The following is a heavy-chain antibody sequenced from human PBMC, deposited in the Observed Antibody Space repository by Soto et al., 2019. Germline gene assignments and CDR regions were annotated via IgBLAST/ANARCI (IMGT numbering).Heavy chain of an antibody. CDR3: VKGGGQQLVSYYYYGMDV. J-gene: IGHJ6*02. V-gene: IGHV3-64D*08. D-gene: IGHD6-13*01. CDR2: ISSNGGST. CDR1: GFTFSSYA. Sequence: GGSLRLSCSASGFTFSSYAMHWVRQAPGKGLEYVSAISSNGGSTYYADSVKGRFTISRDNSKNILYLQMSSLRAEDTAVYYCVKGGGQQLVSYYYYGMDVWGQGTTVTVSS.